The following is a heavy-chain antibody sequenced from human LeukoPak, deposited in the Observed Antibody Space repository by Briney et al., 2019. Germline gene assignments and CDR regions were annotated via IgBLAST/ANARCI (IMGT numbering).Heavy chain of an antibody. CDR1: GGSFSGYY. CDR2: INHSGST. J-gene: IGHJ5*02. CDR3: ARDRGFDP. Sequence: PSETLSLTCAVYGGSFSGYYWSWIRQPPGKGLEWIGEINHSGSTNYNPSLKSRVTISVDTSKNQFSLKLSSVTAADTAVYYCARDRGFDPWGQGTLVTVSS. V-gene: IGHV4-34*01.